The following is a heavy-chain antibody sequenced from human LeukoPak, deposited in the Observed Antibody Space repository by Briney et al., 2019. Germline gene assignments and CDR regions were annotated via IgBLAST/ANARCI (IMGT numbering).Heavy chain of an antibody. Sequence: ASVKVSCKASGYTFTGYYMHWVRQAPGQGLEWMGRINPNSGGTNYAQKFQGRVTMTRDTSISTAYMELSRLRSDDTAVYYCARDPLSYSSGWYYFVYWGQGTLVTVS. V-gene: IGHV1-2*06. J-gene: IGHJ4*02. CDR2: INPNSGGT. CDR1: GYTFTGYY. D-gene: IGHD6-19*01. CDR3: ARDPLSYSSGWYYFVY.